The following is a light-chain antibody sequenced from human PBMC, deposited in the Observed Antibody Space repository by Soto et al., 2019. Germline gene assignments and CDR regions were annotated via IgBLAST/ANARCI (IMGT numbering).Light chain of an antibody. J-gene: IGKJ2*01. Sequence: ESALTPSTGTLSLAPGERATLSSSASQSVSNSYFAWYQRKPGQAPRLLISGISSRATGIPDRFSGSGSGTDFTLTISRLEPEDFVVYYCQQYSSLPHTFGQGTKLEVK. CDR1: QSVSNSY. CDR3: QQYSSLPHT. V-gene: IGKV3-20*01. CDR2: GIS.